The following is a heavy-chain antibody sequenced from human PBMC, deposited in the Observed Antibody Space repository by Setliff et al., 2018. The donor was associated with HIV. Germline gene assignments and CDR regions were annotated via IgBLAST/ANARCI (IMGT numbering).Heavy chain of an antibody. CDR3: ARHDYSDSRGYFDS. CDR2: IYPTDSDT. D-gene: IGHD3-22*01. CDR1: GCKFYTYW. V-gene: IGHV5-51*01. Sequence: GESLKISCKASGCKFYTYWIGWVRQMPGKGLEWMGIIYPTDSDTRYSPSFQGHVTFSVDTSISTAYLQWNSLNASDTAIYYCARHDYSDSRGYFDSWGQGTLVTVSS. J-gene: IGHJ4*02.